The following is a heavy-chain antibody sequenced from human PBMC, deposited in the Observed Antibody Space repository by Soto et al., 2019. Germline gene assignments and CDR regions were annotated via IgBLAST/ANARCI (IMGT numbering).Heavy chain of an antibody. CDR2: ISSSGSTI. V-gene: IGHV3-48*03. D-gene: IGHD2-2*01. CDR3: ARAMVVVVPAADYYYGMDV. J-gene: IGHJ6*02. CDR1: GFTFSSYE. Sequence: SGGSLRLSCAASGFTFSSYEMNWVRQAPGKGLEWVSYISSSGSTIYYADSVKGRFTISRDNAKNSLYLQMNSLRAEDTTVYYCARAMVVVVPAADYYYGMDVWGQGTKVTVSS.